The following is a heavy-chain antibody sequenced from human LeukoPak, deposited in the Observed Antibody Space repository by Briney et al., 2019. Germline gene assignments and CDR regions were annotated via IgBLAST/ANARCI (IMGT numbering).Heavy chain of an antibody. CDR2: ISTTSDYI. V-gene: IGHV3-21*01. D-gene: IGHD6-13*01. CDR1: GFTLRSYS. CDR3: ARGGIYSQGFDF. Sequence: GGSRRPSCAPSGFTLRSYSMNWVGQAPGKGLEWASSISTTSDYIHYADSLKGRLAISRDNGKNSLYLQMNSLRAEDTAVYYCARGGIYSQGFDFWGQGSLVTVSS. J-gene: IGHJ4*02.